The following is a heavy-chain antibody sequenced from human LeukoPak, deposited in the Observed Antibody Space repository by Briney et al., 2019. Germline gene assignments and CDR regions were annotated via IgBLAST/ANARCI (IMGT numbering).Heavy chain of an antibody. CDR1: GGSISSSSYY. D-gene: IGHD3-22*01. CDR3: ARHFYRRYYYDSSGYYPFDY. CDR2: IYYSGST. J-gene: IGHJ4*02. Sequence: SETLSLTCTVSGGSISSSSYYWGWIRQPPGKGLEWIGSIYYSGSTYYNPSLKSRVTISVDTSKNQFSLKLSSVTAADTAVYYCARHFYRRYYYDSSGYYPFDYWGQGTLVTVSS. V-gene: IGHV4-39*01.